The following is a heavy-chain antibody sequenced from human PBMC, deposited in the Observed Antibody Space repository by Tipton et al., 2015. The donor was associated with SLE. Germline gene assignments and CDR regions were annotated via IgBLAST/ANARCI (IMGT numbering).Heavy chain of an antibody. CDR3: ARDGRDCTRTSCYGLGDY. Sequence: SLRLSCVASGFTFSSYVIHWVRQAPGKGLEWVAVISNDGSNKYSADSVRGRFTISRDNSKNTLYLQMNSLRAEDSAVYYCARDGRDCTRTSCYGLGDYWGQGTLVTVSS. CDR2: ISNDGSNK. V-gene: IGHV3-30*04. D-gene: IGHD2-2*01. J-gene: IGHJ4*02. CDR1: GFTFSSYV.